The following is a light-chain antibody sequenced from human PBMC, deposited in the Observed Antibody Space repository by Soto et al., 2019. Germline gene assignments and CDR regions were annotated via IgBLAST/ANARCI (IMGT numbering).Light chain of an antibody. Sequence: DVQMTQSPSSLSASVGDRVTITCRAGHNNNTYLNWYQQKPGKAPKVLIYAVSTLQSGVPSRFSGSGSGTDFTLTINNLQPEDVGTYYCQQTYRDYTFGPGTKLEIK. CDR3: QQTYRDYT. J-gene: IGKJ2*01. CDR1: HNNNTY. CDR2: AVS. V-gene: IGKV1-39*01.